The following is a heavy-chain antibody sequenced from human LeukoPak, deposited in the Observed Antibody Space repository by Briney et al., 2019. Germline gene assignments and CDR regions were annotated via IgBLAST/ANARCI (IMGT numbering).Heavy chain of an antibody. Sequence: SETLSLTCTVSGGSISSSSYYWGWIRQPPGKGLEWIGSIYYSGSTYYNPSLKSRVTISVDTSKNQFSLKSSSVTAADTAVYYCARRDSYSSGYYYFDYWGQGTLVTVSS. J-gene: IGHJ4*02. CDR2: IYYSGST. CDR3: ARRDSYSSGYYYFDY. CDR1: GGSISSSSYY. V-gene: IGHV4-39*01. D-gene: IGHD3-22*01.